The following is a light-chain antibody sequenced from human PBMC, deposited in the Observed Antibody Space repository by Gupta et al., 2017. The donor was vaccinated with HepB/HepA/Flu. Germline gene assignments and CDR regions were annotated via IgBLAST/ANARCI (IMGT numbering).Light chain of an antibody. CDR2: KAS. CDR3: QHDSTYSYT. Sequence: DIQMTQSPSTLSASVGDTVIITCRASQCISVWLAWYQQKPGKAPKLLISKASNLENGVPSRFSGSGSGTEFTLTISSLQPDDFATYHCQHDSTYSYTFGQGTKLEIK. J-gene: IGKJ2*01. V-gene: IGKV1-5*03. CDR1: QCISVW.